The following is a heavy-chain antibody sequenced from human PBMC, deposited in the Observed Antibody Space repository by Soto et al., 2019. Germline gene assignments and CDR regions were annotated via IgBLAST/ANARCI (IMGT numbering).Heavy chain of an antibody. V-gene: IGHV4-39*01. CDR3: GAQDYAAKGYYFET. Sequence: QLQLHESGPGLVRPSETLSLTCTVSGGSISSRSSYWGWIRQPPGKGLEWIGSIYYIGNTYYNPSLKSRVTISIDSSKTQFSLKLNSLTTADTAMNYCGAQDYAAKGYYFETWGQGTLLTVSS. J-gene: IGHJ4*02. CDR1: GGSISSRSSY. CDR2: IYYIGNT. D-gene: IGHD4-17*01.